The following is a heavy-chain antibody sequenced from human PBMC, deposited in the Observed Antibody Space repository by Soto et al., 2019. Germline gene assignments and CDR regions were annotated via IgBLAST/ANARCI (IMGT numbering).Heavy chain of an antibody. CDR1: GGSISNGGYF. Sequence: QVQLQESGPGLVKPSETLSLSCSVSGGSISNGGYFWRWIRQPPGKGLEWIGYVYYSGSTSYNPSLKSRVTMSIDRSKNQISLKLTSVTAADTAVYYCAREMSSMTWYFDIWGRGAPVTVSS. V-gene: IGHV4-61*08. J-gene: IGHJ2*01. CDR3: AREMSSMTWYFDI. CDR2: VYYSGST.